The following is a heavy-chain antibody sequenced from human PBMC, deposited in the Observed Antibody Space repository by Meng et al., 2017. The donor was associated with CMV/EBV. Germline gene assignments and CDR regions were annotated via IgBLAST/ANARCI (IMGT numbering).Heavy chain of an antibody. J-gene: IGHJ5*02. CDR2: IYYSGST. V-gene: IGHV4-30-4*08. D-gene: IGHD4-11*01. CDR1: GGSISSGDYY. Sequence: QGQRQPSGPGLVKPFQTLSLTCTVSGGSISSGDYYWSWIRQPPGKGLEWIGYIYYSGSTYYNPSLKSRATISVDTSKNQFSLKLSSVTAADTAVYYCARGRVTNNWFDPWGQGTLVTVSS. CDR3: ARGRVTNNWFDP.